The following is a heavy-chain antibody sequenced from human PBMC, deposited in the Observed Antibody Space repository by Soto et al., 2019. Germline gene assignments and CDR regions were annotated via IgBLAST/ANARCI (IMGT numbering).Heavy chain of an antibody. Sequence: EVQLVESGGELVQPGGSLRLSCAASGFTFSRNGMNWVRLVPGKGLEWLSYITYSSDTIYYADSVKGRFTISRDNAKNSMYLQMNSLRAEDTAVYYCARVPLRPTDSVFDIWGQGTIVTVSS. CDR3: ARVPLRPTDSVFDI. J-gene: IGHJ3*02. D-gene: IGHD4-4*01. CDR2: ITYSSDTI. V-gene: IGHV3-48*01. CDR1: GFTFSRNG.